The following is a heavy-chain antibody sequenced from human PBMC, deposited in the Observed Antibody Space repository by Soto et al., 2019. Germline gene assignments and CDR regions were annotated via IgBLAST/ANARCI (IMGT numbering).Heavy chain of an antibody. D-gene: IGHD6-13*01. V-gene: IGHV5-51*01. Sequence: GESLKISCQGSGYIFTSYWIGWVRQMPGKGLEWMGIIYPGDSDTRYSPSFQGQVTISADKSINTAYLQWSSLKASDTAMYYCAIHRRRAAAGKSYYDMDVWGQGTTVTVSS. CDR2: IYPGDSDT. CDR1: GYIFTSYW. J-gene: IGHJ6*02. CDR3: AIHRRRAAAGKSYYDMDV.